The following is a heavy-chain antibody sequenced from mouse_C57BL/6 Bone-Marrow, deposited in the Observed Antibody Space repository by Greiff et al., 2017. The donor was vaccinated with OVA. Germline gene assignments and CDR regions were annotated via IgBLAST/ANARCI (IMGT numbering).Heavy chain of an antibody. CDR3: VRVTGPY. Sequence: DVKLVESGGGLVQPKGSLKLSCAASGFSFNTYAMNWVRQAPGTGLEWVARIRSKSNNYATYYADSVKDRFTISRDDSESMLYLQMNNLKTEDTAMYYCVRVTGPYWGQGTLVTVSA. CDR2: IRSKSNNYAT. CDR1: GFSFNTYA. J-gene: IGHJ3*01. V-gene: IGHV10-1*01. D-gene: IGHD4-1*01.